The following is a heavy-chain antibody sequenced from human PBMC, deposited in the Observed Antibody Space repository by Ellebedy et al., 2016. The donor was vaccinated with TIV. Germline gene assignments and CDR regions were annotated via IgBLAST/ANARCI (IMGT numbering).Heavy chain of an antibody. D-gene: IGHD1-7*01. Sequence: SETLSLXCAVSGGSISSSNWWSWVRQPPGKWLEWIGEIYHSGSTHYNPSLKSRVTISVDKSKNQFSLKLSSVTAADTAVYYCARAWGFKLNYFYYGMDVWGQGTTVTVSS. J-gene: IGHJ6*02. CDR1: GGSISSSNW. CDR3: ARAWGFKLNYFYYGMDV. V-gene: IGHV4-4*02. CDR2: IYHSGST.